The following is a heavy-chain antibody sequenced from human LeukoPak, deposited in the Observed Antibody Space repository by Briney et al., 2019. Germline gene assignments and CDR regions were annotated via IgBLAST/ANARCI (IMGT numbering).Heavy chain of an antibody. V-gene: IGHV3-21*01. J-gene: IGHJ3*02. D-gene: IGHD2-2*01. CDR2: TSSSSSYI. CDR1: GFTFSSYS. CDR3: ARDRGRPAANDAFDI. Sequence: GGSLRLSCAASGFTFSSYSMNWVRQAPGKGLEWVSSTSSSSSYIYYADSVKGRFTISRDNAKNSLYLQMNSLRAEDTAVYYCARDRGRPAANDAFDIWGQGTMVTVSS.